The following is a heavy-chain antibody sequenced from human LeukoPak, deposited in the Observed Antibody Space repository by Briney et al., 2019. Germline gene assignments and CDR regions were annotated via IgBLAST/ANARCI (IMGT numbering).Heavy chain of an antibody. Sequence: ASVKVSCKASGYTFTTYGISWVRQAPGQGLEWLGRISVINGNTNYAQKLQGRVTMTTDTSTSTAYMELRSLRSDDTVVYYCARMILLLGDVLTVPPRGFDYWGQGTLVTVSS. J-gene: IGHJ4*02. CDR2: ISVINGNT. V-gene: IGHV1-18*01. CDR3: ARMILLLGDVLTVPPRGFDY. D-gene: IGHD3-9*01. CDR1: GYTFTTYG.